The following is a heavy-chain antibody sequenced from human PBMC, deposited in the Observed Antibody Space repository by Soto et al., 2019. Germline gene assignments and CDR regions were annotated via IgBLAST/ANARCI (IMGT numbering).Heavy chain of an antibody. CDR2: VSWNGSRP. J-gene: IGHJ3*02. D-gene: IGHD3-3*01. CDR1: RFTFSNSD. V-gene: IGHV3-35*01. CDR3: VRRYYDFWSGYYAFDI. Sequence: EVPLVESGGGLVQPGGSLRLSCAASRFTFSNSDVNWVHQAPGKGLEWVSGVSWNGSRPHYADSVKGRFIISRDNSRNTLYLQTNSLRAEDTAVYYCVRRYYDFWSGYYAFDIWGQGTMVTVSS.